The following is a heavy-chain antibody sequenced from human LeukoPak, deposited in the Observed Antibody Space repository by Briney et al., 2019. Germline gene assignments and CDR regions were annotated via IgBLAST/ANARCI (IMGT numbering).Heavy chain of an antibody. Sequence: CGPTLAKPTQILTLPCTFFGYSLSTRGASVGSIRQLPGKAIEWLALIYGDENRRSNVAPMSRLTITKGPSKNQVVLTMDSMDRVDTATYYCALRSNVMVRGFVDHWGQGTLVTVSS. D-gene: IGHD3-10*01. V-gene: IGHV2-5*02. CDR1: GYSLSTRGAS. CDR3: ALRSNVMVRGFVDH. CDR2: IYGDENR. J-gene: IGHJ4*02.